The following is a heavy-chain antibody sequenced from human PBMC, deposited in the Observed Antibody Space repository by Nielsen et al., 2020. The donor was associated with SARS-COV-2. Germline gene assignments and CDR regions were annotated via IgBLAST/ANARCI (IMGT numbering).Heavy chain of an antibody. CDR1: GFTFSSYG. D-gene: IGHD6-19*01. CDR2: IWYDGSNK. Sequence: GGSLRLSCAASGFTFSSYGMHWVRQAPGKGLEWVAVIWYDGSNKYYADSVKGRFTISRDNSKNTLYLQMNSLRPEDTAVYYCAKDITVADDASDIWGQGTMGTVSS. V-gene: IGHV3-30*02. J-gene: IGHJ3*02. CDR3: AKDITVADDASDI.